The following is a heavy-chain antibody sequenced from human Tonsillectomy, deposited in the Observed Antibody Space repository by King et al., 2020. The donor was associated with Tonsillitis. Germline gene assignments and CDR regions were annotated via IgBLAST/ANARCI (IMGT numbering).Heavy chain of an antibody. V-gene: IGHV3-48*01. CDR3: ARAEWSDYYYYGMDV. Sequence: VQLVESGGGLVQPGGSLRLSCAASGFTFSSYSMNWVRQAPGKGLEWVSHISSSSITIYYADSVKGRFTISRDNAKNSLYLQMNSLRAEDTAVYYCARAEWSDYYYYGMDVWGQGTTVTVSS. D-gene: IGHD1-26*01. CDR2: ISSSSITI. J-gene: IGHJ6*02. CDR1: GFTFSSYS.